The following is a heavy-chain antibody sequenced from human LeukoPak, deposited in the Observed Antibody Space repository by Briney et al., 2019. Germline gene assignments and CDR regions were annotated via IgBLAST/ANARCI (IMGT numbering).Heavy chain of an antibody. D-gene: IGHD3-9*01. CDR1: GFTFSSYA. Sequence: GGSLRLSCAAPGFTFSSYAMHWVRQAPGKGLGGGAVISYDGRNKYYADSVKGRFTISRDNSKNTLYLQMNSLRAEDTAVYYCARGPAYYDILTGYYNPWGQGTLVTVSS. CDR2: ISYDGRNK. J-gene: IGHJ5*02. V-gene: IGHV3-30*04. CDR3: ARGPAYYDILTGYYNP.